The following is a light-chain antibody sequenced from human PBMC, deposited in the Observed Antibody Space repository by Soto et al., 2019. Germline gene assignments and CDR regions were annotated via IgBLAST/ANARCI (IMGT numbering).Light chain of an antibody. CDR3: QQYGSSPST. J-gene: IGKJ1*01. CDR2: GAS. Sequence: EVVLTQSPGTLSLSRGERATLSCRASQSVSSSYLAWYQQKPGQAPRPLIYGASSRAIGIPDRFSGSGSGTDFTLTVSRLEPEDFAVYYCQQYGSSPSTFGQGTKVDIK. CDR1: QSVSSSY. V-gene: IGKV3-20*01.